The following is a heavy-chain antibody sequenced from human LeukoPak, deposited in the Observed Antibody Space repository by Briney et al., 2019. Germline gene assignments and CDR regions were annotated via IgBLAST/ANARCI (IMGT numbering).Heavy chain of an antibody. V-gene: IGHV4-4*07. Sequence: PSETLSLTCTVSGGSISSYYWSWIRQPAGKGREWIGRIYTSGSTNYNPSLKSRVTMSVDTSKNQFSLKLSSVTAADTAVYYCATWYYYGSWSHDAFDIWGQGTMVTVSS. CDR2: IYTSGST. CDR3: ATWYYYGSWSHDAFDI. D-gene: IGHD3-10*01. J-gene: IGHJ3*02. CDR1: GGSISSYY.